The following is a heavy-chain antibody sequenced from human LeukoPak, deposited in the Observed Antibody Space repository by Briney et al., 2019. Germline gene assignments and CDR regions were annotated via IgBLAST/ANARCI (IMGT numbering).Heavy chain of an antibody. V-gene: IGHV4-59*01. Sequence: SETLSLTCTVSGGSIGSYYWSWIRQPPGRGLEWIGYIYYSGSTNYNPSLKSRVTISVDTSKNQFSLKLRSVTAADTAVYYCARSKDILTGYCFDYWGQGTLVTVSS. CDR1: GGSIGSYY. D-gene: IGHD3-9*01. CDR2: IYYSGST. J-gene: IGHJ4*02. CDR3: ARSKDILTGYCFDY.